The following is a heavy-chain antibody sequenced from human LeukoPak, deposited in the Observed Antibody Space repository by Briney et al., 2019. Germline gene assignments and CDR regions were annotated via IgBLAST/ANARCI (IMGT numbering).Heavy chain of an antibody. CDR1: GFTFSDYD. CDR3: ARQALFMVRGLISAFDI. Sequence: PGGSLRLSCAASGFTFSDYDMTWIRQAPGKGLEWVSHISSSGNTVYYADSVKGRFTVSRDNAKNSLFLQVDSLRAEDTAVYYCARQALFMVRGLISAFDIWGQGTKVTVSS. V-gene: IGHV3-11*01. J-gene: IGHJ3*02. D-gene: IGHD3-10*01. CDR2: ISSSGNTV.